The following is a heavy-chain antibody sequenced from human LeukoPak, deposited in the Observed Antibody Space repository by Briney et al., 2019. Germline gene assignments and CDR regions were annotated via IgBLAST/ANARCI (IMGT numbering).Heavy chain of an antibody. V-gene: IGHV3-7*01. Sequence: GGSLRLSCAASGFTFSSYWMSWVRQAPGKGLEWVANIKQDGSEKYYVDSVKGRFTISRDNAKNSLYLQMNGLRAEVTAVYYCARLGCSSTSCPLGDWLDPWGQGTLVTVSS. CDR2: IKQDGSEK. D-gene: IGHD2-2*01. CDR1: GFTFSSYW. J-gene: IGHJ5*02. CDR3: ARLGCSSTSCPLGDWLDP.